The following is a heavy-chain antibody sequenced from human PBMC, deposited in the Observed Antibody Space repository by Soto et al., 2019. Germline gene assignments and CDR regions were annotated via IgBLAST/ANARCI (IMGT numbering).Heavy chain of an antibody. Sequence: PGGSLRLSCAASGFNFGSYWMSWARQAPGKGLEWVSLISATGGGTYYADSVKGRFTISRDNSDNTLYLQVHSLRAEDTAVYYCAKDRRAGGNSAFYFDFWGQGAQVTVSS. CDR3: AKDRRAGGNSAFYFDF. J-gene: IGHJ5*01. CDR1: GFNFGSYW. D-gene: IGHD3-16*01. CDR2: ISATGGGT. V-gene: IGHV3-23*01.